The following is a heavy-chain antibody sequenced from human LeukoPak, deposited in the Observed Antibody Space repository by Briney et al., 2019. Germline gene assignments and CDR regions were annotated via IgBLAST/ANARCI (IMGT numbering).Heavy chain of an antibody. D-gene: IGHD5-12*01. V-gene: IGHV3-23*01. Sequence: GGSLRLSCAASGFTFSSYAMSWVRQAPGKGLEWVSAISGSGGSTYYADSVKGRFTISRDNSKNTLYLQMNSLRAEDTAVYYCARDTIVATRQGYYYYGMDVWGKGTTVTVSS. CDR3: ARDTIVATRQGYYYYGMDV. CDR2: ISGSGGST. J-gene: IGHJ6*04. CDR1: GFTFSSYA.